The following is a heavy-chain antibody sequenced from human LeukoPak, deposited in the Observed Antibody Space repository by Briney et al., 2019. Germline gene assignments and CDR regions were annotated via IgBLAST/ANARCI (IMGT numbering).Heavy chain of an antibody. J-gene: IGHJ4*02. CDR3: ARSRYSNSWLFDY. V-gene: IGHV3-23*01. Sequence: GGSLRLSCVASGFTFRSYVLSWVRQAPGRGLEWVSTLSGSGGTTYYADSVKGRFTISRDDAKSSLFLQMNSLRAEDTAVFYCARSRYSNSWLFDYWGQGTLVTVSS. CDR1: GFTFRSYV. D-gene: IGHD6-13*01. CDR2: LSGSGGTT.